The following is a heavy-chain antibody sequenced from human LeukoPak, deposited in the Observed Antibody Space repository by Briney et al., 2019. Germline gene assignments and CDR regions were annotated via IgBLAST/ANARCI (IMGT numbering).Heavy chain of an antibody. CDR1: GFTVSSNY. CDR2: IYSGGST. J-gene: IGHJ4*02. Sequence: GGSLRLSCAASGFTVSSNYMSWVRQAPGKGLEWVSVIYSGGSTHYADSVKGRFTISRDNSKNTLYLQMNSLRAEDTAVYYCAREGRYYGSGSYPLLYYFDYWGQGTLVTVSS. V-gene: IGHV3-66*01. CDR3: AREGRYYGSGSYPLLYYFDY. D-gene: IGHD3-10*01.